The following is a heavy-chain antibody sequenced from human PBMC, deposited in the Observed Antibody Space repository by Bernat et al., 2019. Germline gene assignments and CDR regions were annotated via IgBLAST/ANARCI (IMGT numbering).Heavy chain of an antibody. J-gene: IGHJ4*02. CDR2: ISYDGSNK. CDR1: GFTFSSYG. CDR3: AKDGGRGGDFSRGIDY. D-gene: IGHD2-21*01. Sequence: QVQLVESGGGVVQPGRSLRLSCAASGFTFSSYGMHWVRQAPGKGLEWVAVISYDGSNKYYADSVKGRFTISRDNSKNTLYLQMNSLRAGDTAVYYCAKDGGRGGDFSRGIDYWGQGTLVTVSS. V-gene: IGHV3-30*18.